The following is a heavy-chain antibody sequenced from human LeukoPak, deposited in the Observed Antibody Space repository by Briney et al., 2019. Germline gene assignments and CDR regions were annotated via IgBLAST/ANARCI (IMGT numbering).Heavy chain of an antibody. CDR1: GGTFSSYA. D-gene: IGHD3-10*01. V-gene: IGHV1-69*06. CDR3: ARDLNYYGSGNWFDP. CDR2: IIPIFGTA. Sequence: SVKVSCKASGGTFSSYAISWVRQAPGQGLEWMGGIIPIFGTANYAQKFQGRVTITADKSTSTAYMELSRLRSDDTAVYYCARDLNYYGSGNWFDPWGQGTLVTVSS. J-gene: IGHJ5*02.